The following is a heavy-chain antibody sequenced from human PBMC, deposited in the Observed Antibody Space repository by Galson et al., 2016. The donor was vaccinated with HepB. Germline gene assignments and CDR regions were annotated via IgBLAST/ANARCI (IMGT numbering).Heavy chain of an antibody. CDR2: IKSKSDGGTA. CDR1: GLTLSNVW. V-gene: IGHV3-15*01. J-gene: IGHJ4*02. Sequence: SLRLSCAASGLTLSNVWMTWVRQAPGKGLEYLGHIKSKSDGGTADYATPVKGRFTIFSDDPKSKLYLQMNSLMIEDTTVYYCTTWSFWGPGTLVTVSS. CDR3: TTWSF. D-gene: IGHD2-8*02.